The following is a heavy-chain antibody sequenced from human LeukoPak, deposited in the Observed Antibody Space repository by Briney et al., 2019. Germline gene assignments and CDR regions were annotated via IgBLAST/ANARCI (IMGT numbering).Heavy chain of an antibody. CDR3: AKGDYDSSGYYPHYFDY. J-gene: IGHJ4*02. V-gene: IGHV3-30*02. CDR2: IRYDGSNK. Sequence: SGGSLRLSCAASGFTFSSYGMHWVRQAPGKGLEWVAFIRYDGSNKYYADSVKGRFTISRDNSKNTLYLQMNSLRAEDTAVYYCAKGDYDSSGYYPHYFDYWGQGTLVTVSS. D-gene: IGHD3-22*01. CDR1: GFTFSSYG.